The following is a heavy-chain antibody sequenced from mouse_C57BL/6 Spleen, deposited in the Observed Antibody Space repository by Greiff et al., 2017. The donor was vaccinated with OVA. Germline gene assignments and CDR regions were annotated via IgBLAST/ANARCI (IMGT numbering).Heavy chain of an antibody. V-gene: IGHV1-52*01. CDR2: IDPSDSET. D-gene: IGHD1-1*01. CDR1: GYTFTSYW. Sequence: QAHVKQPGAELVRPGSSVKLSCKASGYTFTSYWMHWVKQRPIQGLEWIGNIDPSDSETPYNQKFKDKATLTVDKSSSTAYMQLSSLTSEDSAVYYCARSGVVASYYFDYWGQGTTLTVSS. CDR3: ARSGVVASYYFDY. J-gene: IGHJ2*01.